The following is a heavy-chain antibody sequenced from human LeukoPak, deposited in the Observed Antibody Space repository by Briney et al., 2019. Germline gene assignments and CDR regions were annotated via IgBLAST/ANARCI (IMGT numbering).Heavy chain of an antibody. Sequence: SETLSLTCTVSGGSISSYYWSWIRQPAGKGLEWIGRIYTSGSTNYNPSLKSRVTMSVDRSKNQFSLRLSSVTAADTAVYYCARTAATSTAGRHNWFDPWGQGTLVTVSS. CDR2: IYTSGST. CDR3: ARTAATSTAGRHNWFDP. V-gene: IGHV4-4*07. CDR1: GGSISSYY. J-gene: IGHJ5*02. D-gene: IGHD2-2*01.